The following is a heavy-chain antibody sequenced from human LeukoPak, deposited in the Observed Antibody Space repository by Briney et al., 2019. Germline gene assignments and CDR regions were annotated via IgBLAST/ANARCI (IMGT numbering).Heavy chain of an antibody. Sequence: GGSLRLSCAASGFTVSSNYMSWVRQAPGKGLEWVSVFYSGGSTYYADSVKGRFTISRDNSKNTLYLQMNSLRAEDTAVYYCAGEQLLPDYYYYGMDVWGQGTTVTVSS. CDR2: FYSGGST. D-gene: IGHD6-6*01. V-gene: IGHV3-66*02. J-gene: IGHJ6*02. CDR1: GFTVSSNY. CDR3: AGEQLLPDYYYYGMDV.